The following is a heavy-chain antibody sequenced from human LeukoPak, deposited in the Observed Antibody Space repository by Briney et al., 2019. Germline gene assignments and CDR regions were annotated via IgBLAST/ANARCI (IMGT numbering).Heavy chain of an antibody. V-gene: IGHV4-34*01. J-gene: IGHJ5*02. Sequence: SETLSLTCTVYGGFFSGYYWNWIRQPPGKGLEWIGEINHSGNTNFNPSLKSRVTISVDTSKSQFSLILTSVIAADTAIYYGARGQRRVPLLRGVGPQSWFDPWGQGTLVTVSS. CDR1: GGFFSGYY. D-gene: IGHD3-10*01. CDR3: ARGQRRVPLLRGVGPQSWFDP. CDR2: INHSGNT.